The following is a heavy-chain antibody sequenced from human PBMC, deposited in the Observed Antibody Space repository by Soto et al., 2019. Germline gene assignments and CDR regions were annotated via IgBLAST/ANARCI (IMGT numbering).Heavy chain of an antibody. J-gene: IGHJ5*02. CDR2: ISDSGST. Sequence: PSETLSLTCSVSGDSVSSGNYYWSWIRQPPGKGLEWIGSISDSGSTSYNPSLKSRLTISVDTSKNQFSLNLRSVTAADTAVYYCARRDRSGFSYWLDTWGQGTLVTVSS. D-gene: IGHD3-22*01. CDR3: ARRDRSGFSYWLDT. CDR1: GDSVSSGNYY. V-gene: IGHV4-31*03.